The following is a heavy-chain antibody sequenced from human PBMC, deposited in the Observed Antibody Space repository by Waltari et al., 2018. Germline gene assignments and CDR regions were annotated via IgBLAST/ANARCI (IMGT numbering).Heavy chain of an antibody. Sequence: QVQLQQWGAGLLKPSETRSLPCAVYVGSFSGYSWCWIGQPPGEGLEWIGEINHSGSTNYSPSLKSRVTISVDTSKNQFSLKLSSVTAADTAVYYCARRRPGWCPSTSCQYVVAFDIWGQGTMVTVSS. CDR2: INHSGST. CDR3: ARRRPGWCPSTSCQYVVAFDI. CDR1: VGSFSGYS. V-gene: IGHV4-34*01. D-gene: IGHD2-2*01. J-gene: IGHJ3*02.